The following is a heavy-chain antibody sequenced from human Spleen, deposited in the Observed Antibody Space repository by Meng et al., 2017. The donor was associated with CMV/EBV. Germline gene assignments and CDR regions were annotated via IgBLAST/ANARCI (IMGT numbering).Heavy chain of an antibody. CDR1: GGAIRSYY. D-gene: IGHD3-10*01. CDR3: AGSGRSYWFDP. Sequence: VQLQESGPGLVKPSETLSLPCSVSGGAIRSYYWSWIRQPAGKGLEWIGHIYSSGSTNYNPSLKSRVTMSLDTSKSQFSLKLSSVTAADTAVYYCAGSGRSYWFDPWGQGTLVTVSS. CDR2: IYSSGST. J-gene: IGHJ5*02. V-gene: IGHV4-4*07.